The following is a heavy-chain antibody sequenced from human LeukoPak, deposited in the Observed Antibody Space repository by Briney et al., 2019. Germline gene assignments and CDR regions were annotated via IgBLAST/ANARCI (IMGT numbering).Heavy chain of an antibody. CDR3: AKDVLLWFGELDLNAFDI. J-gene: IGHJ3*02. Sequence: GGSLRLSCAASGFTFSSYAMSWVRQAPGKGLEWVSAISGSGGSTYYADSVKGRFTISRDNSKNTLYLQMNSLRAEDTAVYYCAKDVLLWFGELDLNAFDIWGQGTMATVSS. D-gene: IGHD3-10*01. CDR2: ISGSGGST. CDR1: GFTFSSYA. V-gene: IGHV3-23*01.